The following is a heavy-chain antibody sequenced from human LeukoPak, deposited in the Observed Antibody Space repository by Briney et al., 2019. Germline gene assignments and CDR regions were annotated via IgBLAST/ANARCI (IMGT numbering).Heavy chain of an antibody. CDR3: ARGVFWQQEHYGMDV. J-gene: IGHJ6*02. Sequence: GGSLRLSCAASGFIFSSYSMNWVRQAPGKGLEWVSSISSSSSYIYYADSVKGRFTISRDDAKDALSLQMNSLRVEDTAVYYCARGVFWQQEHYGMDVWGQGTTVTVPS. CDR2: ISSSSSYI. CDR1: GFIFSSYS. V-gene: IGHV3-21*01. D-gene: IGHD3-3*01.